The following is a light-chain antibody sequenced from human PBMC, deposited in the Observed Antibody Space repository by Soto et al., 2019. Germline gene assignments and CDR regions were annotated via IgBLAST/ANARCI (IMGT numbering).Light chain of an antibody. CDR2: GAS. CDR1: QSVSSSY. V-gene: IGKV3-15*01. Sequence: EIVLTQSPGTLSLSPGERATLSCRASQSVSSSYLAWYQQTHGKVPRLVIYGASTRDTDIPARFSGMWSRTEFTLPLSRLQSEDVEEDHCQQYNNWPQTFGQGTKVDIK. J-gene: IGKJ1*01. CDR3: QQYNNWPQT.